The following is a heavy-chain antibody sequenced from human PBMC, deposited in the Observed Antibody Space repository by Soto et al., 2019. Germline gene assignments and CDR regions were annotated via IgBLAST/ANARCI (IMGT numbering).Heavy chain of an antibody. CDR3: AKDRYCKTTNCYTPVDSFDV. Sequence: QLVQSGAEVMEPGASVKISCKASGYPFTAFFMHWVRQAPGQGLEWLGMINPSGGATLYAQKFQGRVTMTGDASTSTFYLELGGLRSDDTAVYYCAKDRYCKTTNCYTPVDSFDVWGQGTVVTVSS. V-gene: IGHV1-46*01. D-gene: IGHD2-15*01. CDR2: INPSGGAT. J-gene: IGHJ3*01. CDR1: GYPFTAFF.